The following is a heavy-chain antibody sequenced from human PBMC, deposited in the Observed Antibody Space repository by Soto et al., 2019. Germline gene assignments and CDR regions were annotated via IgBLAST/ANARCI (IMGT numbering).Heavy chain of an antibody. CDR1: GYTFTSYD. CDR3: ARPSDYDFWSGYSAPRGGNMDV. CDR2: MNPNSGNT. D-gene: IGHD3-3*01. V-gene: IGHV1-8*01. J-gene: IGHJ6*03. Sequence: ASVKVSCKASGYTFTSYDINWVRQATGQGLEWMGWMNPNSGNTGYAQKFQGRVTMPRNTSISTAYIELSSLRSEDTAVYYCARPSDYDFWSGYSAPRGGNMDVWGKGTTVTVSS.